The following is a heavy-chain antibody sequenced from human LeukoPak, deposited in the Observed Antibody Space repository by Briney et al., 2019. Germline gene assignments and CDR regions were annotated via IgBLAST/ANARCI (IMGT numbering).Heavy chain of an antibody. CDR1: GYSISSGYY. CDR3: ARAYSSGWYFYYYYYMDV. D-gene: IGHD6-19*01. V-gene: IGHV4-38-2*02. CDR2: IYHSGST. Sequence: PSETLSLTCTVSGYSISSGYYWGWIRQPPGKGLEWIGSIYHSGSTYYNPSLKSRVTISVDTSKNQFSLKLSSVTAADTAVYYCARAYSSGWYFYYYYYMDVWGKGTTVTVSS. J-gene: IGHJ6*03.